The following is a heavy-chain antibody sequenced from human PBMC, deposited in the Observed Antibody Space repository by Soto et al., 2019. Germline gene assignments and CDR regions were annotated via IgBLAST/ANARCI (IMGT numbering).Heavy chain of an antibody. CDR3: VAPIDSSGYIYYFDY. J-gene: IGHJ4*02. Sequence: HPGGSLRLSCAASGFTFSSYAMHWVRQAPGKGLEWVAVISYDGSNKYYADSVKGRFTISRDNSKNTLYLQMNSLRAEDTAVYYCVAPIDSSGYIYYFDYWGQGT. CDR1: GFTFSSYA. V-gene: IGHV3-30-3*01. D-gene: IGHD3-22*01. CDR2: ISYDGSNK.